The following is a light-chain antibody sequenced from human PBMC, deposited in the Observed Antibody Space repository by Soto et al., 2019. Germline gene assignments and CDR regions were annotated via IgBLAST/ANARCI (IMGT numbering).Light chain of an antibody. J-gene: IGKJ1*01. CDR2: GAS. CDR1: QSVSSSY. CDR3: QQYGSSPQT. V-gene: IGKV3-20*01. Sequence: VMTQSPGTLSLSPGERATLSCRASQSVSSSYLAWYQQKPGQAPRLLIYGASSRATGIPDRFSGSGSGTDFTLTISRLEPEDFAVYYCQQYGSSPQTCGQGTKVDIK.